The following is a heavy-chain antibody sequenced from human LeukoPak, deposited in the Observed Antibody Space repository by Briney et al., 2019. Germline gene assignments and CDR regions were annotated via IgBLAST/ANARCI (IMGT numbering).Heavy chain of an antibody. CDR1: GGSISSGSYY. CDR2: IYTSGST. Sequence: PSETLSLTCTVSGGSISSGSYYWSWIRQPAGKGLEWIGRIYTSGSTNYNPSLKSRVTILVDTSKNQFSLKLSSVTAADTAVYYCARDGHDYSNPHPNYYYYMDVWGKGTTVTVSS. J-gene: IGHJ6*03. V-gene: IGHV4-61*02. CDR3: ARDGHDYSNPHPNYYYYMDV. D-gene: IGHD4-11*01.